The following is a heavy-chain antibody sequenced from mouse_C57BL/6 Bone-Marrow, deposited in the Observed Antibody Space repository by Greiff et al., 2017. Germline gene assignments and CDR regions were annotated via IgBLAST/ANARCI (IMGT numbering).Heavy chain of an antibody. Sequence: QVQLQQPGAELVMPGASVKLSCKASGYTFTSYWMHWVKQRPGQGLEWIGELDPSDSYTNYNHKFKGKSTLTVDKSSSTAYMQLSSLTSEDSAVYYCARERLSGYFDVWGTGTTVTVSS. J-gene: IGHJ1*03. D-gene: IGHD2-2*01. CDR3: ARERLSGYFDV. V-gene: IGHV1-69*01. CDR1: GYTFTSYW. CDR2: LDPSDSYT.